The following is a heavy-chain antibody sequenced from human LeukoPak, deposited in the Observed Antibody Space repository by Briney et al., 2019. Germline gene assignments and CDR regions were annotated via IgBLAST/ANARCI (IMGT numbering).Heavy chain of an antibody. CDR2: IYISGST. CDR3: ARDGSGTGWYYFDY. D-gene: IGHD6-19*01. Sequence: PSETLSLTCTVSGGSISSYYWSWIRQPAGKGLEWIGRIYISGSTNYNPSLKSRVTISVDTSKNQFSLKLSSVTAADTAVYYCARDGSGTGWYYFDYWGQGTLVTVSS. V-gene: IGHV4-4*07. J-gene: IGHJ4*02. CDR1: GGSISSYY.